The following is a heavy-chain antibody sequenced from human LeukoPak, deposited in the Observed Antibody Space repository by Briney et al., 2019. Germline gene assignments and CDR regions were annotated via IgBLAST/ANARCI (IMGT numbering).Heavy chain of an antibody. J-gene: IGHJ4*02. V-gene: IGHV3-48*01. Sequence: PGGFLRLSCAASGFTFSSYSMNWVRQAPGKGLEWVSYISSSSSTIYYADSVKGRFTISRDNAKNSLYLQMNSLRAEDTAVYYCARDTPQGTMVRGDPDYWGQGTLVTVSS. D-gene: IGHD3-10*01. CDR2: ISSSSSTI. CDR3: ARDTPQGTMVRGDPDY. CDR1: GFTFSSYS.